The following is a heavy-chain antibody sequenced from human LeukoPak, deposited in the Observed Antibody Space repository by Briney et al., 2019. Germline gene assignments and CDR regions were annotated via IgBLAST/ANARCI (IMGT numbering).Heavy chain of an antibody. V-gene: IGHV3-48*01. CDR1: GFTFSSYG. Sequence: QTGGSLRLSCAASGFTFSSYGMNWVRQAPGKGLEWVSYISSSRSNTMYYADSVKGRFTISRDNAKNSLYLQMNSLRAEDTAVYYCARPLAAAGTTGAFDIWGQGTMVTVSS. CDR2: ISSSRSNTM. D-gene: IGHD6-13*01. CDR3: ARPLAAAGTTGAFDI. J-gene: IGHJ3*02.